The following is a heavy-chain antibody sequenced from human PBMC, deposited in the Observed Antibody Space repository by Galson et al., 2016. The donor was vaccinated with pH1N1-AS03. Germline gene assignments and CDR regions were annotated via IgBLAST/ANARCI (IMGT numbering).Heavy chain of an antibody. D-gene: IGHD2-15*01. V-gene: IGHV4-59*01. Sequence: ETLSLTCTVSGDSITSYYWSWIRQPPGKGLEWIAHVYYTGATSYNPSLKSQVTISLDTSKSQFSLKLSSVTAADTAVYYCAREWSAFDFWGQGTVVTVSS. J-gene: IGHJ3*01. CDR1: GDSITSYY. CDR2: VYYTGAT. CDR3: AREWSAFDF.